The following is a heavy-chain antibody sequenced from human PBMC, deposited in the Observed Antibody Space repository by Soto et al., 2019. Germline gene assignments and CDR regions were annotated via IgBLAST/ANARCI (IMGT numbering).Heavy chain of an antibody. Sequence: PGESLKISCKGFGDSFSNYWIGWVRQTPGKGLEWMGFIYPGDSDTRYSPSFQGQVTISADKSISTAYLQWSSLKASDTAIYYCARSAYSNYGGYYYGVDVWGQGTTVTVS. V-gene: IGHV5-51*01. CDR3: ARSAYSNYGGYYYGVDV. CDR2: IYPGDSDT. D-gene: IGHD4-4*01. J-gene: IGHJ6*02. CDR1: GDSFSNYW.